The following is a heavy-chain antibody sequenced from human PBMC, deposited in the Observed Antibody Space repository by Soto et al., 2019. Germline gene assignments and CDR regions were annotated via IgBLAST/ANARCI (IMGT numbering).Heavy chain of an antibody. J-gene: IGHJ3*02. Sequence: QVQLQESGPGLVKPSETLSLTCTVSGGSVSSGSYYWSWIRQPPGKGLEWIGYIYYSGSTNYNPPLKSRVTLSVDTSKNQFSLKLSSVTASDTAVYSCARSGGVVVVPAAIRDFLFDIWGQGTMVTVSS. V-gene: IGHV4-61*01. D-gene: IGHD2-2*01. CDR1: GGSVSSGSYY. CDR2: IYYSGST. CDR3: ARSGGVVVVPAAIRDFLFDI.